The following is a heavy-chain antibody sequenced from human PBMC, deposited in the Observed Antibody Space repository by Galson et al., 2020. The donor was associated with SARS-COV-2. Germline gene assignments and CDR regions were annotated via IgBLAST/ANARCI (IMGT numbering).Heavy chain of an antibody. CDR2: IKQDGSEK. J-gene: IGHJ4*02. CDR3: ARDSADYYDRSGYYIDY. Sequence: LSLTCAASGFTFSSYWMSWVRQAPGKGLEWVANIKQDGSEKYYVDSVKGRFTISRDNAKNSLYLQMNSLRAEDTAVYYCARDSADYYDRSGYYIDYWGQGTLVTVSS. D-gene: IGHD3-22*01. CDR1: GFTFSSYW. V-gene: IGHV3-7*01.